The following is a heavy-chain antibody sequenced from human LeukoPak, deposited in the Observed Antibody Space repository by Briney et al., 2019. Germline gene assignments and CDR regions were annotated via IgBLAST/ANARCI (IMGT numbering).Heavy chain of an antibody. J-gene: IGHJ6*03. CDR1: GDTFSRYA. CDR2: IIPIFGTA. Sequence: SVKVSCKASGDTFSRYAISWVRQAPGQGLEWMGGIIPIFGTANYAQKFQGRVTITADESTSTAYMELSSLRSEDTAVYYCARVRYFDRFPRYYYYYMDVWGKGTTVTISS. D-gene: IGHD3-9*01. V-gene: IGHV1-69*13. CDR3: ARVRYFDRFPRYYYYYMDV.